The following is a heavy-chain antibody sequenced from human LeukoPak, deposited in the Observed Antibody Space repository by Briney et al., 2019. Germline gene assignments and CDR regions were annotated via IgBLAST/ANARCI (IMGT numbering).Heavy chain of an antibody. J-gene: IGHJ6*03. CDR2: IIPIFGTA. D-gene: IGHD3-10*01. CDR3: ARYLSSGGYYHYYMDV. CDR1: GGTFSSYA. Sequence: ASVKVSCKASGGTFSSYAISWVRQAPGQGLEWMGGIIPIFGTANYAQKFQGRVTITTDESTSTAYMELSSLRSEDTAVYYCARYLSSGGYYHYYMDVWGKGTTVTVSS. V-gene: IGHV1-69*05.